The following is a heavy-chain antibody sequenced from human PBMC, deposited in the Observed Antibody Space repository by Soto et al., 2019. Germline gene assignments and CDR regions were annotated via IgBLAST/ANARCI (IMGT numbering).Heavy chain of an antibody. V-gene: IGHV1-18*01. D-gene: IGHD6-13*01. Sequence: ASVKVSCKASGYTFTSYGISWVRQAPGQGLEWMGWISAYNGNTNYAQKLQGRVTMTTDTSTSTACMELRSLRSDDTAVYYCAREQQLAIWYFDYWGQGTLVTVSS. CDR1: GYTFTSYG. CDR2: ISAYNGNT. CDR3: AREQQLAIWYFDY. J-gene: IGHJ4*02.